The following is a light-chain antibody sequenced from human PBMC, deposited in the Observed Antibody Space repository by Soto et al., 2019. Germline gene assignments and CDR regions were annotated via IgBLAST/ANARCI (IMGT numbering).Light chain of an antibody. CDR1: QTIGQK. CDR2: GAS. CDR3: QQYNYWPRT. V-gene: IGKV3-15*01. Sequence: EIVLAQSPATLSVTPGERITLSCRATQTIGQKLAWYLQRPGQAPSLLMYGASTRATDIPARFSGSVSGTEFTLTITGLQSEDSAIYYCQQYNYWPRTFGQGTKVDIK. J-gene: IGKJ1*01.